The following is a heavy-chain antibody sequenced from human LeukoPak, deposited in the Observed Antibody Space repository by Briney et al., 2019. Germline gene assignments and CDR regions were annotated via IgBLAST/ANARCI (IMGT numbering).Heavy chain of an antibody. V-gene: IGHV4-31*11. Sequence: PSETLSLTCAVSGGSISSDDYYWTWIRQPPGKGLGWIGYIYYTGNTYYNPSLKSRITISLNMSKNQFSLKLTTVTAADTAVYYCARAPKSTHSWYYFDCWGQGAQVTASS. D-gene: IGHD6-13*01. CDR2: IYYTGNT. CDR3: ARAPKSTHSWYYFDC. CDR1: GGSISSDDYY. J-gene: IGHJ4*02.